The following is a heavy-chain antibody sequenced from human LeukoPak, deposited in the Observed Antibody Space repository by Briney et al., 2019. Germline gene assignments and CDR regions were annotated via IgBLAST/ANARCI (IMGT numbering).Heavy chain of an antibody. Sequence: GGSLRLCCAASGFTFIDHYMSWIRQAPGKGLEWVSYIFNSGDSIYYADSVKGRFTISRDNAKNSLYLQMNSLRADDTAVYYCARGHYGMDVWGQGTTVTVSS. V-gene: IGHV3-11*01. CDR2: IFNSGDSI. CDR3: ARGHYGMDV. J-gene: IGHJ6*02. CDR1: GFTFIDHY.